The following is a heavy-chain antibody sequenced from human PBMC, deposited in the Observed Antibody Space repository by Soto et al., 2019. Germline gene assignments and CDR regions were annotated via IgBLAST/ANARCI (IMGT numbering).Heavy chain of an antibody. D-gene: IGHD2-8*02. CDR2: THYTGTA. V-gene: IGHV4-30-4*01. J-gene: IGHJ5*02. CDR1: GVSITSGNYY. Sequence: QVQLRESGPGLAQSSQTLSLTCSVSGVSITSGNYYWNWIRQPPGNGLEWIGYTHYTGTAYYNPSLRGRLTLSLDTSKNQCSLKVTAVTGAATAVYYCATTEMPIVTGGLGFDTWGQGTLVTASS. CDR3: ATTEMPIVTGGLGFDT.